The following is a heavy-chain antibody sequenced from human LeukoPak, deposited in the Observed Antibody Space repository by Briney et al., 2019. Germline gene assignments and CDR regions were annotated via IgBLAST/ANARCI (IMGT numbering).Heavy chain of an antibody. J-gene: IGHJ4*02. V-gene: IGHV1-18*01. Sequence: GASVKVSCKASGYTFTSYGITWVRQAPGLGLEWMGWINPYKDYTNYAQKLQGRVTMTTDTSTSTAYMELRSLRSDDTAVYYCARAQTTPDFWGQGTLVTVSS. CDR3: ARAQTTPDF. CDR2: INPYKDYT. CDR1: GYTFTSYG. D-gene: IGHD4-17*01.